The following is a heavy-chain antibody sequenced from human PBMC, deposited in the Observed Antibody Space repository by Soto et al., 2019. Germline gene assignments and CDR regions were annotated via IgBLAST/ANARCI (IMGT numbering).Heavy chain of an antibody. J-gene: IGHJ5*02. CDR1: GITVSSNY. Sequence: EVPQVESGGGLIQPGGSLRLSCAASGITVSSNYMSWVRQAPGKGLEWVSIIYSGGSTYYADSAKGRFTTSGDKSKTTRSLQLNRPRAEHTAVYYCARDRGWNTAGFDTWGRGTLVTVSS. D-gene: IGHD3-10*01. V-gene: IGHV3-53*01. CDR2: IYSGGST. CDR3: ARDRGWNTAGFDT.